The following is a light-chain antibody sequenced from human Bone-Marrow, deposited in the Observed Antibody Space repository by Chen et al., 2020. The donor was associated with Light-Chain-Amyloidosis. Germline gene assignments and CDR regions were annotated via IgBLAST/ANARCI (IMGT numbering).Light chain of an antibody. CDR1: QSVSSSY. J-gene: IGKJ4*01. CDR3: QQSG. V-gene: IGKV3-20*01. CDR2: GAS. Sequence: EIVLTQSPGTLSLSPGERATLSCRASQSVSSSYLAWYQQKPGQAPRLLIYGASSRATGIPDRFSGSGSGTDFTLTISRLEPEDFAVYYCQQSGFGGGTKVEIK.